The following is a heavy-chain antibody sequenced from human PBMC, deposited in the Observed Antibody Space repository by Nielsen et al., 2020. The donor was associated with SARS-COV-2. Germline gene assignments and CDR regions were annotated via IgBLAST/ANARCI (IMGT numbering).Heavy chain of an antibody. Sequence: GGSLRLSCAASGFTFSSYWMSWVRQAPGKGLEWVANIKQDGSKKYYVDSVKGRFTISRDNAKNSLYLQMNSLRAEDTAVYYCARDGHYYGSGSYYSETYFDYWGQGTLVTVSS. CDR1: GFTFSSYW. D-gene: IGHD3-10*01. V-gene: IGHV3-7*01. CDR3: ARDGHYYGSGSYYSETYFDY. J-gene: IGHJ4*02. CDR2: IKQDGSKK.